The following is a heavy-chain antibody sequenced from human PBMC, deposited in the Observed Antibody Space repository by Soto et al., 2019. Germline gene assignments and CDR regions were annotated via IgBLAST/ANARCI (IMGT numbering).Heavy chain of an antibody. V-gene: IGHV3-30-3*01. CDR3: ARYYTSPDY. CDR1: GFTFSSYA. Sequence: QVQLVESGGGVVQPGRSLRLSCAASGFTFSSYAMHWVRQAPGKGLEWVAVISYDGSNKYYADSVKGRFTISRDNSTNTLYLQMNSLRAEDTAVYYCARYYTSPDYWGQGTLVTVSS. J-gene: IGHJ4*02. D-gene: IGHD1-26*01. CDR2: ISYDGSNK.